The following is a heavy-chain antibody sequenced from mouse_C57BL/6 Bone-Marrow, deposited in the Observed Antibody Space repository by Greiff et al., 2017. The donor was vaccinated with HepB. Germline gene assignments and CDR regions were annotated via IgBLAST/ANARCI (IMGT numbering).Heavy chain of an antibody. CDR1: GYSITSGYY. V-gene: IGHV3-6*01. Sequence: EVKLQEPGPGLVKPSQSLSLSCYVTGYSITSGYYWYLIRQSPGNILEWMGYISYDGSNNYNPTFKNQNSITRDTSKNQFFLKLNSVTTQDTASYYCARGPLGRRGYFDVWGTGTTVTVSS. J-gene: IGHJ1*03. CDR2: ISYDGSN. CDR3: ARGPLGRRGYFDV. D-gene: IGHD4-1*01.